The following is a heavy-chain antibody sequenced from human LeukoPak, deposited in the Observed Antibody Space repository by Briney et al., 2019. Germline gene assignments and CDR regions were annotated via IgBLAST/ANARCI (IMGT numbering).Heavy chain of an antibody. Sequence: GGSLRLSCAASGFTFSSYAMSWVRQAPGKGLEWVSVISGSGGSTYYADSVKGRFTISRDNSKNILYLQMNSLRAEDTALYYCARVGYTGTWYSSPPFDYWGQGTLVTVSS. D-gene: IGHD6-13*01. CDR3: ARVGYTGTWYSSPPFDY. CDR2: ISGSGGST. J-gene: IGHJ4*02. V-gene: IGHV3-23*01. CDR1: GFTFSSYA.